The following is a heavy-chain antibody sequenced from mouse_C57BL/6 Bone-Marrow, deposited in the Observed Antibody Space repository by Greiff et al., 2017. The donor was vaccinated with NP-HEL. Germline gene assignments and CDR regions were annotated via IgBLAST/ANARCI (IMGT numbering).Heavy chain of an antibody. CDR1: GYTFTSYW. D-gene: IGHD1-1*01. Sequence: VQLQQPGAELVKPGASVKMSCKASGYTFTSYWITWVKQRPGQGLEWIGDIYPGSGSTNYNEKFKSKATLTVDTSSSTAYMQLSSLTSEDSAVYYCAETTVVARWYFDVWGTGTTVTVSS. J-gene: IGHJ1*03. CDR3: AETTVVARWYFDV. CDR2: IYPGSGST. V-gene: IGHV1-55*01.